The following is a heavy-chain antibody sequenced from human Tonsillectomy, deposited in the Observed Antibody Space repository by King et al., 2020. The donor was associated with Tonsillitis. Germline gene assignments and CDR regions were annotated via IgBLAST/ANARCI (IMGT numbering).Heavy chain of an antibody. CDR3: VLNFYGSGSYYKASEY. CDR2: IYYSGST. Sequence: QLQESGPGLVKPSETLSLTCTVSGGSISSSSYYWGWIRQPPGKGLEWIGTIYYSGSTYYNPSLKSRVTISVDTSKKPFSLTLSSVTAADTAVYYCVLNFYGSGSYYKASEYWGQGTLVTVSS. D-gene: IGHD3-10*01. V-gene: IGHV4-39*01. CDR1: GGSISSSSYY. J-gene: IGHJ4*02.